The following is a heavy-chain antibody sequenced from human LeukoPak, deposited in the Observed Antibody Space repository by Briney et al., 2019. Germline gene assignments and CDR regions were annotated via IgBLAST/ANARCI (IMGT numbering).Heavy chain of an antibody. Sequence: SETLSLTCTVSGGSISSYYWSWIRQPPGKGLEWIGYIYYSGSTNYNPSLKSRVTISVDTSKNQFSLKLSSVTAADTAVYYCARVPLWFGDTWGQGTLVTVSS. V-gene: IGHV4-59*01. CDR3: ARVPLWFGDT. CDR1: GGSISSYY. J-gene: IGHJ5*02. CDR2: IYYSGST. D-gene: IGHD3-10*01.